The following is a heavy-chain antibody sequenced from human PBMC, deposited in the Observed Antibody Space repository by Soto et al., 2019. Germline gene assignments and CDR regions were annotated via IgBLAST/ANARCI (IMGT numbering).Heavy chain of an antibody. CDR3: ARPDEGGYSSNHHYYYALDV. CDR1: GGTFRSYS. V-gene: IGHV1-69*01. J-gene: IGHJ6*02. CDR2: IIPIFDIT. Sequence: QVQLVQSGAEMKKPGSSVKVSCKASGGTFRSYSISWVRQAPGQGLEWMGGIIPIFDITNYAQKFQGRVTITAVESTSTAYMELSSLGSDDTAVYYCARPDEGGYSSNHHYYYALDVWGQGTTVTV. D-gene: IGHD3-22*01.